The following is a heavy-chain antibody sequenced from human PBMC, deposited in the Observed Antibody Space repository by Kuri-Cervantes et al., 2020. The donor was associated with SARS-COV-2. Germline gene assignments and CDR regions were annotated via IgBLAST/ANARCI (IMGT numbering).Heavy chain of an antibody. Sequence: SETLSLTCAVYGGSFSGYYWSWIRQPPGKGLEWIGEITHSGSTHYNPSLKRRVSMSVDTSKSQFSLNLASISAADTAVYYCAKGARGDMDAFDNWGLGTMVTVSS. J-gene: IGHJ3*02. V-gene: IGHV4-34*01. CDR2: ITHSGST. D-gene: IGHD2-15*01. CDR3: AKGARGDMDAFDN. CDR1: GGSFSGYY.